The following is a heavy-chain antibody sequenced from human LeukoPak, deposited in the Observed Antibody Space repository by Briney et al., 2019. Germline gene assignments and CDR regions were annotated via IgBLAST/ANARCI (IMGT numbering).Heavy chain of an antibody. J-gene: IGHJ5*02. Sequence: ASVKVSCKASGYIFTNFYMHWVRQAPGQGLEWMGWISAYNGNTNYAQKLQGRVTMTTDTSTSTAYMELRSLRSDDTAVYYCARATGIAVAGTSNWFDPWGQGTLVTVSS. CDR2: ISAYNGNT. CDR1: GYIFTNFY. CDR3: ARATGIAVAGTSNWFDP. D-gene: IGHD6-19*01. V-gene: IGHV1-18*04.